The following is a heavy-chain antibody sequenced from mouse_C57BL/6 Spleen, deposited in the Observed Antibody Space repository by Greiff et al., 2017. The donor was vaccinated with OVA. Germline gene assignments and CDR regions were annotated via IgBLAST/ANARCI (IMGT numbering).Heavy chain of an antibody. V-gene: IGHV3-8*01. CDR1: GYSITSDY. D-gene: IGHD2-2*01. CDR2: ISYSGST. Sequence: EVKLMESGPGLVKPSQTLSLTCSATGYSITSDYWTWIRKFPGNKLEYMGYISYSGSTSYNPSLKSRISIAQDTSKNQYYLQMNAVTTEDTAAYYCASGGYYCDFDVWGKGTTVTVSS. J-gene: IGHJ1*03. CDR3: ASGGYYCDFDV.